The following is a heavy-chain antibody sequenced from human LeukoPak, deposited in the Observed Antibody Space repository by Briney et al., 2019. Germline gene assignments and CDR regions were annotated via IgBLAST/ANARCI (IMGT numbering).Heavy chain of an antibody. CDR2: ISSDGSNK. Sequence: GGSLRLSCAASGFTFSSYGMHWVRQAPGKGLEWVAVISSDGSNKYYADSVKGRFTISRDNSKNTLYLQMNSLRAEDTAVYYCAKERGYYGDYQRPDYGMDVWGQGTTVTVSS. V-gene: IGHV3-30*18. J-gene: IGHJ6*02. CDR1: GFTFSSYG. CDR3: AKERGYYGDYQRPDYGMDV. D-gene: IGHD4-17*01.